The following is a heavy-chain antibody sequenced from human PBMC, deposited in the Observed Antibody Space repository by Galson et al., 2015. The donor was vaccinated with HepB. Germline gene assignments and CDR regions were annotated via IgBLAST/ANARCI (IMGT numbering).Heavy chain of an antibody. CDR3: ARDLNQLLSRYYYDYYGMDV. CDR1: GFTFSSYS. V-gene: IGHV3-48*04. Sequence: SLRLSCAASGFTFSSYSMNWIRQAPGKGLEWVSYISSSSSTIYYADSVKGRFTISRDNAKNSLYLQMNSLRAEDTAVYYCARDLNQLLSRYYYDYYGMDVWGQGTTVAVSS. J-gene: IGHJ6*02. CDR2: ISSSSSTI. D-gene: IGHD2-2*01.